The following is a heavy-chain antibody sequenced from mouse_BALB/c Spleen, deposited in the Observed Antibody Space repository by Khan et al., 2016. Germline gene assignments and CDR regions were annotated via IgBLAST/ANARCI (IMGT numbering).Heavy chain of an antibody. CDR3: AGDSYYVDY. J-gene: IGHJ2*01. CDR1: GYSITSGYY. CDR2: ISYDGSN. V-gene: IGHV3-6*02. Sequence: EVQLQESGPGLVKPSQSLSLTCSVTGYSITSGYYWNWIRQFPGNKLEWMGYISYDGSNNYNPSLKNRISIPRDTSKNQFFLKLNSVTTEDTATYYCAGDSYYVDYWGQGTTLTVSS.